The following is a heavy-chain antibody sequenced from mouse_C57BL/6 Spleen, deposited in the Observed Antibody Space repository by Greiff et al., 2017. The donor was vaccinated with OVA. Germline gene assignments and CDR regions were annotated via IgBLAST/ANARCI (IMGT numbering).Heavy chain of an antibody. J-gene: IGHJ2*01. Sequence: VQLQQSGAELVRPGASVKLSCTASGFNIKDYYMHWVKQRPEQGLEWIGRIDPEDGDTEYAPKFQGKATMTADTSSNTAYLQLSSLTSEDTAVYYCTTDTTVVATPFADWGQGTTLTVSS. CDR1: GFNIKDYY. CDR2: IDPEDGDT. V-gene: IGHV14-1*01. D-gene: IGHD1-1*01. CDR3: TTDTTVVATPFAD.